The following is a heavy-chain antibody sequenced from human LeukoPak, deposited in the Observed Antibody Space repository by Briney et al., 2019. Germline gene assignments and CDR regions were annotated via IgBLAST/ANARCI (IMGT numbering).Heavy chain of an antibody. CDR3: AVLGYSSGWYISHPFDY. D-gene: IGHD6-13*01. V-gene: IGHV1-8*01. CDR2: MNPNSGNT. Sequence: GASVKVSCKASGYTFTSYDINWVRQATGQGLEWMGWMNPNSGNTGYAQKFQGRVTMTRNTSISTAYMELSSLRSEDTAVYYCAVLGYSSGWYISHPFDYWGQGTLVTVSS. CDR1: GYTFTSYD. J-gene: IGHJ4*02.